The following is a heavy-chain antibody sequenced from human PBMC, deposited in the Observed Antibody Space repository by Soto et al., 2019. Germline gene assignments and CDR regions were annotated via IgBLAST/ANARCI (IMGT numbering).Heavy chain of an antibody. D-gene: IGHD3-3*01. V-gene: IGHV3-48*01. CDR2: ISAGSSTI. CDR1: GFTFSTYS. J-gene: IGHJ4*02. Sequence: GGSLRLSCAASGFTFSTYSMNWVRQAPGKGLEWVSYISAGSSTIYFADSVKGRFTISRDNAKNSLYLQMSSLRAEDTAVYYCASSPRSGPDYWGQGTLVTVSS. CDR3: ASSPRSGPDY.